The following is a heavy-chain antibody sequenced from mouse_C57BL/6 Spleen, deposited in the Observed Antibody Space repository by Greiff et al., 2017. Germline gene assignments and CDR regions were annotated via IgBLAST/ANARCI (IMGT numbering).Heavy chain of an antibody. Sequence: VQLQQSGPELVKPGASVKISCKASGYAFSSSWMNWVKQRPGKGLEWIGRIYPGDGDTTYNWKFKGKATLTADKSSSTAYMHLSSLTSEDSAVYFCARSYYGSSYYLDYWGQGTTLTVSS. CDR2: IYPGDGDT. CDR1: GYAFSSSW. CDR3: ARSYYGSSYYLDY. D-gene: IGHD1-1*01. V-gene: IGHV1-82*01. J-gene: IGHJ2*01.